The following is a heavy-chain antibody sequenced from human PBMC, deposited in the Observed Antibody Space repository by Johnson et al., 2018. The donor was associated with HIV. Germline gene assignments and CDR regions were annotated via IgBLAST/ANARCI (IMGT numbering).Heavy chain of an antibody. CDR1: GFTFDDYA. V-gene: IGHV3-13*01. CDR2: IGTAGDT. CDR3: ARGGVTVECHAFYI. Sequence: VLLVESGGGLVQPGRSLRLSCAASGFTFDDYAMHWVRQAPGKGLEWVSAIGTAGDTYYPGSVKGRFTISRENTKNSLYLQMNSLRAGDPALYYCARGGVTVECHAFYIWGQWTMVTVSS. J-gene: IGHJ3*02. D-gene: IGHD3-16*01.